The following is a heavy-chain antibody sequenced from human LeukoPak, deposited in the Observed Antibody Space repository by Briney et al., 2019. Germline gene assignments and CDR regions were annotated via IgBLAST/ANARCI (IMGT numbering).Heavy chain of an antibody. CDR2: ISSSGTAT. V-gene: IGHV3-11*01. D-gene: IGHD5-18*01. CDR1: GFTFTDFY. J-gene: IGHJ4*02. CDR3: ARDSRALGGYSYGYGY. Sequence: GGSLRLSCAASGFTFTDFYMTWIRQAPGKGLEWGSYISSSGTATYYADSVKGRFTISRDNAKNSLYLQMNSLRAEDTAVYYCARDSRALGGYSYGYGYWGQGTLVTVSS.